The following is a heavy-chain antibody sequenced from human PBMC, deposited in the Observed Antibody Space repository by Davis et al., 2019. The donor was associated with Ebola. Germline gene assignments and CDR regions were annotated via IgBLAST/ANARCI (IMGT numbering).Heavy chain of an antibody. CDR3: ARVRGTGDPDY. Sequence: GGSLRLSCAASGFTFSSYWMSWVRQAPGKGLEWVAVIWYDGSNKYYADSVKGRFTISRDNSKNTLYLQMNSLRAEDTAVYYCARVRGTGDPDYWGQGTLVTVSS. D-gene: IGHD7-27*01. CDR2: IWYDGSNK. J-gene: IGHJ4*02. CDR1: GFTFSSYW. V-gene: IGHV3-33*08.